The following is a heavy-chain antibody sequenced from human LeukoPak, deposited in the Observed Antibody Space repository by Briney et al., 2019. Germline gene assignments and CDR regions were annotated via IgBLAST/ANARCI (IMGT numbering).Heavy chain of an antibody. Sequence: GGSLRLSCAASGFTFSSYAMHWVRQAPGKGLEYVSAISSNGGSTYYANSVKGRFTISRDNPKNTLYLQMGSLRAEDMAVYYCARVPYAVRYYYDKDWYFDLWGRGTLVTVSS. D-gene: IGHD3-22*01. J-gene: IGHJ2*01. V-gene: IGHV3-64*01. CDR2: ISSNGGST. CDR3: ARVPYAVRYYYDKDWYFDL. CDR1: GFTFSSYA.